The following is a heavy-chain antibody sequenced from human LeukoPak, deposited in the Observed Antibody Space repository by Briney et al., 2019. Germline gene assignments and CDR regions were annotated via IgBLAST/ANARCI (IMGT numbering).Heavy chain of an antibody. CDR2: ISYDGSNK. D-gene: IGHD6-13*01. V-gene: IGHV3-30-3*01. CDR1: GFTFSSYA. J-gene: IGHJ3*02. Sequence: GGSLRLSCAASGFTFSSYAMHWVRQAPGKGLEWVAVISYDGSNKYYADSVKGRFTISRDNSKNTLYLQMNSLRAEDTAVYYCARGIAATWDAFDIWGQGTMVTVSS. CDR3: ARGIAATWDAFDI.